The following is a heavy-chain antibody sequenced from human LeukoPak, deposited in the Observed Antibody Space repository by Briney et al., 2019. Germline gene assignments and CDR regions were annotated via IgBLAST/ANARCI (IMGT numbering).Heavy chain of an antibody. CDR2: IYYSGST. CDR3: ARGNPEYCSGGSCYSGRLWFDP. V-gene: IGHV4-59*01. Sequence: PSETLSLTCTVSGGSISNYYWSWIRQPPGKGLEWIGYIYYSGSTNYNPSLKSRVTISVDTSKNQFSLKLSSVTAADTAVYYCARGNPEYCSGGSCYSGRLWFDPWGQGTLVTVSS. CDR1: GGSISNYY. D-gene: IGHD2-15*01. J-gene: IGHJ5*02.